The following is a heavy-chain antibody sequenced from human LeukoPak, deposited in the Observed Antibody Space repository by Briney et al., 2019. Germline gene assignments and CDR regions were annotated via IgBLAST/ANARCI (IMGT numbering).Heavy chain of an antibody. D-gene: IGHD3-9*01. Sequence: GASVKVSYKASVGTFSSYAISWARQAPGQGLEWMGGIIPIFGTANYAQKFQGRVTITADESTSTAYMELSSLRSEDTAVYYCGRDKRILTGYYTFDYWGQGTLVTVSS. CDR3: GRDKRILTGYYTFDY. J-gene: IGHJ4*02. V-gene: IGHV1-69*13. CDR2: IIPIFGTA. CDR1: VGTFSSYA.